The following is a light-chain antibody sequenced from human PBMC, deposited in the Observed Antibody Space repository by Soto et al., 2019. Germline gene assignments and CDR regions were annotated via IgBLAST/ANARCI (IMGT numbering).Light chain of an antibody. CDR1: QTITSF. CDR2: AAS. CDR3: QQSYSTPLT. Sequence: DIQMTQSPSSLSASVGDRVTITCRASQTITSFLNWYQQKPGEAPKALIYAASNLQSGVPSRFSGSGSRTDFTLTISSLLPEDYATYYCQQSYSTPLTFGKGTKVEIK. J-gene: IGKJ4*01. V-gene: IGKV1-39*01.